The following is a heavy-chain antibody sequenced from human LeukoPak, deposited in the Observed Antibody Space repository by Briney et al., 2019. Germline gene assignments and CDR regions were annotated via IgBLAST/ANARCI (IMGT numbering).Heavy chain of an antibody. CDR1: GYTFTSYD. D-gene: IGHD3-10*01. V-gene: IGHV1-18*01. CDR2: ISTHNGNT. CDR3: ARNGSGTYYNGPDYYMDV. Sequence: ASVKVSCKASGYTFTSYDIGWVRQAPGQGLEWMGCISTHNGNTKYAQKLQGRVTMTTDTSTSTAYMELRSLRSDDTAVYYCARNGSGTYYNGPDYYMDVWGKGTTVIVSS. J-gene: IGHJ6*03.